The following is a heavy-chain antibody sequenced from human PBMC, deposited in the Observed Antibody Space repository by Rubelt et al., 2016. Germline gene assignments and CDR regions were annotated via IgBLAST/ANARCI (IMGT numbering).Heavy chain of an antibody. D-gene: IGHD4-11*01. J-gene: IGHJ3*02. CDR3: ARAGVTTADAFDI. V-gene: IGHV3-30*04. Sequence: QVQLVESGGGVVQPGRSLRLSCAASGFTFSSYAMHWVRQAPGKGLEWVAVISYDGSNKYYADSVKGRFTISRDNSKNTLYLQMNSLRAEDTAVYYGARAGVTTADAFDIWGQGTMVTVSS. CDR2: ISYDGSNK. CDR1: GFTFSSYA.